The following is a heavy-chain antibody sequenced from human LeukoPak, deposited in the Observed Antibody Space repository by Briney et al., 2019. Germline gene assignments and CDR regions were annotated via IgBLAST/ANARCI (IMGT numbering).Heavy chain of an antibody. CDR3: ARDLRDGYNYRYFDY. D-gene: IGHD5-12*01. Sequence: PGGSLRLSCAASGFTFSDYYMSWIRQAPGKGLEWVSYISSSGSTIYYADSVKGRFTISRDNSKNTLYLQMNSLRAEDTAVYYCARDLRDGYNYRYFDYWGQGTLVTVSS. V-gene: IGHV3-11*04. CDR1: GFTFSDYY. J-gene: IGHJ4*02. CDR2: ISSSGSTI.